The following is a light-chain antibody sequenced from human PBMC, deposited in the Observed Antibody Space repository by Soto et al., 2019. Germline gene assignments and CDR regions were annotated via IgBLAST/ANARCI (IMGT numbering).Light chain of an antibody. V-gene: IGKV3-11*01. Sequence: EIVLTQSPATLSLSPGERATLSCRASQSVSSYLAWYQQKAGQAPRLLIYDASNRATGIPARFSGSGSGTDFTLTISRLKPEDFAVYYCQQRSSWARTFGFGTKVAIK. CDR1: QSVSSY. J-gene: IGKJ1*01. CDR3: QQRSSWART. CDR2: DAS.